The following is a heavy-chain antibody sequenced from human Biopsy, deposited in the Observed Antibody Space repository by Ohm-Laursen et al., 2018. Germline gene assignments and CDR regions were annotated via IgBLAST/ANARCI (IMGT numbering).Heavy chain of an antibody. Sequence: SETLSLTCSVSGGSIISYYWTWIRQPPGKGLEWIGHVYNGGITHYNPSLKSRVTISKDTSKNKFSLQVNSVTAADTAVYYCARTPRDSFWSGSYKRGLWFDPWGQGTLVIVSS. CDR3: ARTPRDSFWSGSYKRGLWFDP. CDR2: VYNGGIT. D-gene: IGHD3-3*01. CDR1: GGSIISYY. V-gene: IGHV4-59*01. J-gene: IGHJ5*02.